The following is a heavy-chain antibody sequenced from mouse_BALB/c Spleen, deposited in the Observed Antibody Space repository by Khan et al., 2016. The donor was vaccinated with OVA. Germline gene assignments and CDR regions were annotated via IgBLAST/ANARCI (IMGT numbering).Heavy chain of an antibody. V-gene: IGHV1S136*01. CDR1: GYTFSSYV. J-gene: IGHJ3*01. D-gene: IGHD2-2*01. CDR2: INPYNDDT. CDR3: AERLIFYGYDACFAY. Sequence: VQLQQSGPELVKPGASVKMSCKASGYTFSSYVMHWVKQKPGQGLEWIGYINPYNDDTKYNEKFKGKATLTSDKSSSTAYMEPSSLTSEDSAVYYCAERLIFYGYDACFAYWGQGTLVTVSA.